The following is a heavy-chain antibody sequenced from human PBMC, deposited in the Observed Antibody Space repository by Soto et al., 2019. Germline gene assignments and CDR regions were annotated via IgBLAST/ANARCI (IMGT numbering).Heavy chain of an antibody. J-gene: IGHJ5*02. V-gene: IGHV4-39*01. Sequence: PSETLSLTCTVSGGSISSSSYYWGWIRQPPGKGLEWIGSIYYSGSTYYNPSLKSRVTISVDTSKNQFSLKLSSVAAADTAVYYCARRGAKTINKWFDPWGQGTLVTVSS. CDR2: IYYSGST. CDR3: ARRGAKTINKWFDP. CDR1: GGSISSSSYY. D-gene: IGHD1-26*01.